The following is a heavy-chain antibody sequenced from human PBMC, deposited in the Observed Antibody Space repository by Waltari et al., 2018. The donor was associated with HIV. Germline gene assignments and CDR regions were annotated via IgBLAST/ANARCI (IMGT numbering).Heavy chain of an antibody. CDR3: VKEHQYSHSWYSYYGMDV. V-gene: IGHV3-23*01. CDR1: GFTFSNYG. Sequence: EVQVLESGGALVQPGGSLRLSCAASGFTFSNYGMSWVRQAPGEGLEWVSTFSGRGGSTYYAHSVKGRFTVSRDNSKNTLYLQMNSLRAEDTAVYFCVKEHQYSHSWYSYYGMDVWGQGTTVTVSS. CDR2: FSGRGGST. D-gene: IGHD6-13*01. J-gene: IGHJ6*02.